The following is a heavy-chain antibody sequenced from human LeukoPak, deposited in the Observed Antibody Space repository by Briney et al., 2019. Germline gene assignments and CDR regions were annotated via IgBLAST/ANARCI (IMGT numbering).Heavy chain of an antibody. CDR2: IWNDGNNK. CDR3: ARALYSGCWYGSDY. Sequence: GGSLRLSCAASGFTFSTYGMHWVRQAPDKGLEWVAVIWNDGNNKYYADSVRGRFTISRDNSKNTLYLQMNSLRAEDTAVYYCARALYSGCWYGSDYWGQGTLVTVSS. D-gene: IGHD6-19*01. CDR1: GFTFSTYG. J-gene: IGHJ4*02. V-gene: IGHV3-33*01.